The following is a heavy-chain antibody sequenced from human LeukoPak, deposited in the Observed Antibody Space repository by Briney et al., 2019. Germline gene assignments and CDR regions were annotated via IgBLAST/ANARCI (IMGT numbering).Heavy chain of an antibody. D-gene: IGHD3-10*01. J-gene: IGHJ4*02. CDR2: ISSSSSTI. Sequence: GGSLRLSCAASGFTFSSYSMNWVRQAPGKGLEWVSYISSSSSTIYYADSVKGRFTISRDNAKNSLYLQMNSLRAEDTAVYYCARETDGVRGYLLDYWGQGTLVTVSS. V-gene: IGHV3-48*04. CDR3: ARETDGVRGYLLDY. CDR1: GFTFSSYS.